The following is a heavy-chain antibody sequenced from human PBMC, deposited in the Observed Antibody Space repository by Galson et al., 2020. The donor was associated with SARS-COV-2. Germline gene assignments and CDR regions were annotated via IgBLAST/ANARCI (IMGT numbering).Heavy chain of an antibody. V-gene: IGHV4-34*01. D-gene: IGHD3-16*02. CDR3: ARKRVRDYIWGSYPYFDF. J-gene: IGHJ4*02. CDR2: INHSGST. Sequence: SQTLSLTCAVYGESLTGYYWSWSWIRQSPGKGLEWIGEINHSGSTNYNSSLKSRVVISLDTSKNQFSLKLTSVTAADTAMYYCARKRVRDYIWGSYPYFDFWGQGTQVTVFS. CDR1: GESLTGYY.